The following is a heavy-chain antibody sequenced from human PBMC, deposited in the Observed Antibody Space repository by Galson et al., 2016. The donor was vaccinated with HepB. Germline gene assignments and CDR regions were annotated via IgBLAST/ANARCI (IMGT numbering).Heavy chain of an antibody. CDR3: AKEGHYEGHFYMDV. CDR1: GFTFSSYA. J-gene: IGHJ6*03. Sequence: SLRLSCAASGFTFSSYAMHWVRQAPGKGLEWVAVISYDGSKKYYADSVKGRFTISRDNSKNTLYLQMNSLRVEDTAVYYCAKEGHYEGHFYMDVWGEGTTVTVSS. D-gene: IGHD4-17*01. CDR2: ISYDGSKK. V-gene: IGHV3-30-3*01.